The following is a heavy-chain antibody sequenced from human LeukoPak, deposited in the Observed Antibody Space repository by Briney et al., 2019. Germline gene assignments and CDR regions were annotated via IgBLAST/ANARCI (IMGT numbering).Heavy chain of an antibody. CDR3: ARDRINGALDY. V-gene: IGHV4-31*03. Sequence: KASQTLSLTCTVSGGSISSSGYYWSWIRQHPGKGLEWIGYIYYSGSTYYNPSLKSRVTISVDTSKNQFSLKLSSVTAADTAVYYCARDRINGALDYWGQGTLVTVSS. CDR2: IYYSGST. J-gene: IGHJ4*02. D-gene: IGHD2-8*01. CDR1: GGSISSSGYY.